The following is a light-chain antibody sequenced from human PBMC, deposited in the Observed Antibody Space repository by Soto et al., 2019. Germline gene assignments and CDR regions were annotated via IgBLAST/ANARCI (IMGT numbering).Light chain of an antibody. V-gene: IGKV3-15*01. CDR3: QQYNNWPPIT. CDR2: SAS. Sequence: EIVMTQSPPTVSVSPGERATLSCRASRSISTNVAWYQHKPGQAPRPLIYSASTRATGIPARFSGSGSGTEFTLTIISLQSEDFAIYYCQQYNNWPPITFGGGTKVEIK. CDR1: RSISTN. J-gene: IGKJ4*01.